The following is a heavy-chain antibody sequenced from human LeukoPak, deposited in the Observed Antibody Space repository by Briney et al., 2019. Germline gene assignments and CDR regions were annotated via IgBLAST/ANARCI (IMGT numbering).Heavy chain of an antibody. CDR2: IYSGGST. Sequence: GGSLRLSCAASGFTVSSNYMSWVRQAPGKGLEWVSVIYSGGSTYYADSVKGRFTISRDNSKNTLYLQMNSLRAEDTAVYYCASLSSLYYDILTGYSTSHIDYWGQGTLVTVSS. D-gene: IGHD3-9*01. CDR1: GFTVSSNY. J-gene: IGHJ4*02. V-gene: IGHV3-53*01. CDR3: ASLSSLYYDILTGYSTSHIDY.